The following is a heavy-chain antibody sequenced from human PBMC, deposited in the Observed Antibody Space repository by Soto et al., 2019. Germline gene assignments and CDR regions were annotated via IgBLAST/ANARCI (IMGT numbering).Heavy chain of an antibody. V-gene: IGHV3-21*04. CDR1: GFTFSDYS. D-gene: IGHD5-12*01. J-gene: IGHJ4*02. CDR3: AKDHDEDFGYDLDYFDY. Sequence: PGGSLRLSCAASGFTFSDYSMKWVRQAPGKGLEWVSSISSSTYIFYADSVKGRFTISKDNAKNSLYLQMNSLRAEDTAFYYCAKDHDEDFGYDLDYFDYWGQGTLVTVSS. CDR2: ISSSTYI.